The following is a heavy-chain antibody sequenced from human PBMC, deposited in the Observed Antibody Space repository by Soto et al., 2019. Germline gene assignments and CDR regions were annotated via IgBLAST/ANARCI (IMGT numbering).Heavy chain of an antibody. CDR3: TIGSWSGEVFDI. J-gene: IGHJ3*02. V-gene: IGHV1-69*02. CDR1: GGTFNTYS. D-gene: IGHD2-21*01. Sequence: QVQLVQSGAEVKKPGSSVKVSCKASGGTFNTYSMFWVRQAPGQGLEWMGRIIPILDVTNYAQKFQGRVMLSADKSTSTVYIELSSLRSEDTALYYCTIGSWSGEVFDIWGQGTMVTVSS. CDR2: IIPILDVT.